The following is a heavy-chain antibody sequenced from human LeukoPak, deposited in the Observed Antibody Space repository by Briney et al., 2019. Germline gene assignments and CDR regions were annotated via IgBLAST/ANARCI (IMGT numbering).Heavy chain of an antibody. CDR2: ISSSSYI. CDR1: GFTFSSYS. D-gene: IGHD2-2*01. Sequence: GGSLRLSCAASGFTFSSYSMNWVRQAPGKGLEWASSISSSSYIYYADSVKGRFTISRDNAKNSLYLQMNSLRAEDTAVYYCARAGGYCSSTSCFPYYWGQGTLVTVSS. V-gene: IGHV3-21*01. CDR3: ARAGGYCSSTSCFPYY. J-gene: IGHJ4*02.